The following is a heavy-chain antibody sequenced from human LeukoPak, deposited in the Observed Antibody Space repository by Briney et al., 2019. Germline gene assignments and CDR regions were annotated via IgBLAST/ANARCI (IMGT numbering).Heavy chain of an antibody. D-gene: IGHD5-18*01. CDR3: ARSRGYSYGDDY. CDR1: GGSISSYY. J-gene: IGHJ4*02. V-gene: IGHV4-59*01. Sequence: PSETLSLTCTVPGGSISSYYWSWIRQPPGKGPEWIAYIYCSGSTNYNPSLKSRVTISVDTSKNQFSLKLSSVTAADTAVYYCARSRGYSYGDDYWGQGTLVTVSS. CDR2: IYCSGST.